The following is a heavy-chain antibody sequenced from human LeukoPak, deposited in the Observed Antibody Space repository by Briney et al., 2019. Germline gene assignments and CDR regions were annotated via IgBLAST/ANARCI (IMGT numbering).Heavy chain of an antibody. D-gene: IGHD6-19*01. CDR3: ALYSSGWYVGRSYYYYGMDV. J-gene: IGHJ6*02. CDR2: IIPIFGTA. Sequence: ASVKVSCKASGGTFSSYAISWVRQAPGQGLEWMGGIIPIFGTANYAQKFQGRVTITADESTSTAYMELSSLGSEDTAVYYRALYSSGWYVGRSYYYYGMDVWGQGTTVTVSS. CDR1: GGTFSSYA. V-gene: IGHV1-69*01.